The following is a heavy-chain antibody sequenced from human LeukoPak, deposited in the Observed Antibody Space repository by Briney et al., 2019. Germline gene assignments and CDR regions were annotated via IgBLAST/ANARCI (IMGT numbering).Heavy chain of an antibody. V-gene: IGHV4-39*01. Sequence: PGGSLRLSCAASGFTFSRYSMNWVRQAPGKGLEWIGSIYYTGSTYYKPSLKSRVTISVDTSKNQFSLKLSSVTAADTAVYYCARQKGGVAGLKYYFDFWGQGTLVTVSS. CDR1: GFTFSRYSMN. CDR2: IYYTGST. D-gene: IGHD6-19*01. CDR3: ARQKGGVAGLKYYFDF. J-gene: IGHJ4*02.